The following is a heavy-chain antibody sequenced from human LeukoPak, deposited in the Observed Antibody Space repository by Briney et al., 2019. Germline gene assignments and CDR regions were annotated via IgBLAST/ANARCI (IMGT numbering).Heavy chain of an antibody. CDR1: GFTFSSYA. Sequence: GGSLRLSCAASGFTFSSYAMSWVRQAPGKGLEWVSAISGGGGSTYYADSVKGRFTISRDNSKNTLYLQMNSLRAEDTAVYYCAKAKFVGIAAAGKVNWFDPWGQGTLVTVSS. D-gene: IGHD6-13*01. J-gene: IGHJ5*02. CDR2: ISGGGGST. V-gene: IGHV3-23*01. CDR3: AKAKFVGIAAAGKVNWFDP.